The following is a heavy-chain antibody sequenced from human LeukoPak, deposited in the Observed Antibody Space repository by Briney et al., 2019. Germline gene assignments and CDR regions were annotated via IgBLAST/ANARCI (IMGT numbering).Heavy chain of an antibody. V-gene: IGHV1-8*01. D-gene: IGHD5-18*01. J-gene: IGHJ6*03. CDR2: MNPNSGNT. CDR3: ARGRRYSYGYYYYYYYMDV. CDR1: GYTFTSYD. Sequence: VSMKVSCKASGYTFTSYDINWVRQAPGQGLEWMVGMNPNSGNTGYAQKFQGRVTMTRNTSISTAYMELSSLRSEDTAVYYCARGRRYSYGYYYYYYYMDVWGKGTTVTVSS.